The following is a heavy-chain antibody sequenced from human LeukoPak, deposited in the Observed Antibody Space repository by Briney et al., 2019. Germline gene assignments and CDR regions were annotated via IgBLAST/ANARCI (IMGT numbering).Heavy chain of an antibody. Sequence: PGGSLRLSCAASGFTFSSYAMSWVRQAPGKWLEWVSAISGSGGSTYYADSVKGRFTISRDNSKNTLYLQMNSLRAEDTAVYYCAKAPSSWYKVGYYFDYWGQGTLVTVSS. V-gene: IGHV3-23*01. D-gene: IGHD6-13*01. J-gene: IGHJ4*02. CDR3: AKAPSSWYKVGYYFDY. CDR1: GFTFSSYA. CDR2: ISGSGGST.